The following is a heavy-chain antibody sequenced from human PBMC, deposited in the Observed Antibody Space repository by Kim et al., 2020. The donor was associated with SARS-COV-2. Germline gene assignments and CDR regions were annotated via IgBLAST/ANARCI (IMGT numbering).Heavy chain of an antibody. D-gene: IGHD6-13*01. CDR1: GFTVSSNY. J-gene: IGHJ4*02. Sequence: GGSLRLSCAASGFTVSSNYMSWVRQAPGKGLEWVSVIYSGGSTYYADSVKGRFTISRDNYKNTPYLQMNSLITEDTTVDYCSTVGYSSSWYEEYCGQGTL. V-gene: IGHV3-53*01. CDR2: IYSGGST. CDR3: STVGYSSSWYEEY.